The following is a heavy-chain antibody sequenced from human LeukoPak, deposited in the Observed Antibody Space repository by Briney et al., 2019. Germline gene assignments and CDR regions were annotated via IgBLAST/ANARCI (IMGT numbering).Heavy chain of an antibody. CDR2: ISSSSTYI. Sequence: GGSLRLSCAASGFTFSSYSMNWVRQAPGKGLEWVSSISSSSTYIYYADSVKGRFTISRDNSKNTLYLQMNSLRAEDTAVYYCARAPYSSSWYRWGQGTLVTVSS. CDR3: ARAPYSSSWYR. D-gene: IGHD6-13*01. V-gene: IGHV3-21*01. J-gene: IGHJ4*02. CDR1: GFTFSSYS.